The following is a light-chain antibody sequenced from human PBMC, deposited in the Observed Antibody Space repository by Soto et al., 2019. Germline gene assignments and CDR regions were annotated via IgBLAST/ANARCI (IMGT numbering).Light chain of an antibody. CDR1: QSVSSNY. CDR3: QQYGGSPPT. V-gene: IGKV3-20*01. Sequence: EIVLTQSPGTLSLSPGERATLSCRASQSVSSNYLAWYQRKPGQAPRLLIYGASSRATDIPNRFSGSGSGTXXXXXXXRLEPEDFAVYFCQQYGGSPPTFGQGTKVEIK. CDR2: GAS. J-gene: IGKJ1*01.